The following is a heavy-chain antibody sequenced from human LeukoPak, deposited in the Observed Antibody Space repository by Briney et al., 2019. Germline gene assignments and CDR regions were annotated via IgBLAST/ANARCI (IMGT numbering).Heavy chain of an antibody. Sequence: GSSVKVSCKASGGTFSTNGISWVRQAPGQGLEWMGRIIPIFGPPKYAQKFQGTVTIITDESTSTAYMELSSLTSEDTAVYYCARSSGSHYYFDYWGQGTLVTVSS. CDR1: GGTFSTNG. CDR3: ARSSGSHYYFDY. J-gene: IGHJ4*02. CDR2: IIPIFGPP. D-gene: IGHD1-26*01. V-gene: IGHV1-69*05.